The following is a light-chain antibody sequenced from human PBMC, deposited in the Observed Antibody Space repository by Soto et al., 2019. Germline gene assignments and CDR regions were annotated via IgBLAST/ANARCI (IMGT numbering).Light chain of an antibody. CDR1: SSDFGGYHY. J-gene: IGLJ3*02. CDR2: EVT. CDR3: TSYTSSGTLV. V-gene: IGLV2-14*01. Sequence: QSVLAQPASVSGSPGQSITISCTGTSSDFGGYHYVSWYQHRPGRVPKLIIYEVTNRASGVTNRFSASKSGNTASLTISGLLADDEADYYCTSYTSSGTLVFGGGTKVTVL.